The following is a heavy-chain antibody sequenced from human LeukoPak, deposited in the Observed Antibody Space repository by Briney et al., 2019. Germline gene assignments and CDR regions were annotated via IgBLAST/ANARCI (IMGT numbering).Heavy chain of an antibody. V-gene: IGHV1-2*02. D-gene: IGHD2-2*01. Sequence: ASVKVSCKASGYTFTSYDISWVRQAPGQGLEWMGWINPNSGGTNYAQKFQGRVTMTRDTSISTACMELSRLRSDDTAVYYCARQDCSSTSCNFDYWGQGTLVTVSS. J-gene: IGHJ4*02. CDR2: INPNSGGT. CDR3: ARQDCSSTSCNFDY. CDR1: GYTFTSYD.